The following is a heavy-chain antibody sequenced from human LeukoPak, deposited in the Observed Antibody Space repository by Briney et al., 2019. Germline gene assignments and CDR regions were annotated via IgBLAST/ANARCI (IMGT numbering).Heavy chain of an antibody. CDR3: ARQGIVVADSFDP. V-gene: IGHV5-10-1*01. CDR2: VDPTDSYT. D-gene: IGHD6-19*01. J-gene: IGHJ5*02. CDR1: GYSYTNYW. Sequence: GESLRISCQGSGYSYTNYWISWVRQMPGKALEWIGRVDPTDSYTNYSPSFQGHVAISVDKSISTAYLQWSSLKASDTAMYYCARQGIVVADSFDPWGQGTLVTVSS.